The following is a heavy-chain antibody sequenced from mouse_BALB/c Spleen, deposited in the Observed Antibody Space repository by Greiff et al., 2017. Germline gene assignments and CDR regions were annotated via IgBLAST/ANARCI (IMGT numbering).Heavy chain of an antibody. Sequence: EVKLQESGGGLVQPGGSLKLSCAASGFDFSRYWMSWVRQAPGKGLEWIGEINPDSSTINYTPSLKDKFIISRDNAKNTLYLQMSKVRSEDTALYYCARRFYGNAMDYWGQGTSVTVSS. CDR1: GFDFSRYW. CDR3: ARRFYGNAMDY. J-gene: IGHJ4*01. CDR2: INPDSSTI. V-gene: IGHV4-1*02. D-gene: IGHD2-1*01.